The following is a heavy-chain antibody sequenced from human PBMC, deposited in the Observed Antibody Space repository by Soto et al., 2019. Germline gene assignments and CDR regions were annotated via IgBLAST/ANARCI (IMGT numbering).Heavy chain of an antibody. CDR2: IIPIFGTA. CDR1: GGPLISYA. V-gene: IGHV1-69*01. J-gene: IGHJ6*02. CDR3: ASSPNIVAKIAYYYYYYVMDV. Sequence: VKVACKASGGPLISYAIIWVRQSPGQGLEWMGGIIPIFGTANYAQKFQGRVTITADESTSTAYMELSSLRSEDTAVYYCASSPNIVAKIAYYYYYYVMDVWGQGTTVTVSS. D-gene: IGHD5-12*01.